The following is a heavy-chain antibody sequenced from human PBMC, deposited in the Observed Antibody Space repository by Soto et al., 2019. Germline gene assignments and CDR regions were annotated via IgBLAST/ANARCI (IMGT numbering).Heavy chain of an antibody. CDR1: GYTFTSYG. Sequence: QVQLVQSGAEVKKPGASVKVSCKASGYTFTSYGISWVRQAPGQGLEWMGRISAYNGNTNYAQKLQGRVTMTTDTSTGTAYMELRRLRSDDTAVYYGASEGGALGHWFHPWGQGTLVTVSS. CDR2: ISAYNGNT. V-gene: IGHV1-18*01. J-gene: IGHJ5*02. CDR3: ASEGGALGHWFHP. D-gene: IGHD3-16*01.